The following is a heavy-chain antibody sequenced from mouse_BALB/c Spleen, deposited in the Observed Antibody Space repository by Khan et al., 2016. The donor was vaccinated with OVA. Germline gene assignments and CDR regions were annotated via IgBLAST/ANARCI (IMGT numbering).Heavy chain of an antibody. CDR3: VRDGAYSRNDGWFAY. Sequence: QVQLQQSGAELARPGASVKLSCKASGYTFTSYTIHWIKLRPGQGLEWIGYINPSNGYTNYNQKIKDKATLTADKSSTTAYMQLSSLTSDESAVYNCVRDGAYSRNDGWFAYWGPGTLVTVSA. D-gene: IGHD2-12*01. CDR2: INPSNGYT. V-gene: IGHV1-4*01. CDR1: GYTFTSYT. J-gene: IGHJ3*01.